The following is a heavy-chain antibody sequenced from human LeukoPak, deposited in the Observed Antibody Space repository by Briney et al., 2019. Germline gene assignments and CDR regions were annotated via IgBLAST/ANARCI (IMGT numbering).Heavy chain of an antibody. CDR2: INPSAGST. Sequence: ASVKVSCKASGYTFTGYYMHWVRQAPGQGLEWMGIINPSAGSTNYAQKFQGRVIVTRDTSTSTVHMELSSLRSEDTAVYYCARDPRDIVAVPAALFYFDSWGQGTLVTVSS. V-gene: IGHV1-46*01. D-gene: IGHD2-2*01. CDR3: ARDPRDIVAVPAALFYFDS. CDR1: GYTFTGYY. J-gene: IGHJ4*02.